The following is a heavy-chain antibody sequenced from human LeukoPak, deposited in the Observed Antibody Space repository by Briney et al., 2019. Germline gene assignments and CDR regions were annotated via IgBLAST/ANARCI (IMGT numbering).Heavy chain of an antibody. J-gene: IGHJ5*02. CDR1: GGSISSYY. D-gene: IGHD6-13*01. CDR3: AKSGSGWYPNWFDP. CDR2: IYYSGST. V-gene: IGHV4-59*01. Sequence: PSETLSLTCTVYGGSISSYYWSWIRQPPGKGLEWIGYIYYSGSTNYNPSLKSRVTISVDTSKNQFSLKLSSVTAADTAVYYCAKSGSGWYPNWFDPWGQGTLVTVPS.